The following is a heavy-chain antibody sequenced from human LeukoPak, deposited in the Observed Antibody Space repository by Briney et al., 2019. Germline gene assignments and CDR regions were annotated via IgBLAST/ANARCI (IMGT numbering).Heavy chain of an antibody. Sequence: PGGSLRLSCAASVFTFSSYGMHWVRQAPGKGLEWVAFIRYDGSNKYYADSVKGRFTISRDNSKNTLYLQMNSLRAEDTAVYYCARGGYYDILTGYSNLFDYWGQGTLVTVSS. D-gene: IGHD3-9*01. CDR3: ARGGYYDILTGYSNLFDY. V-gene: IGHV3-30*02. CDR1: VFTFSSYG. CDR2: IRYDGSNK. J-gene: IGHJ4*02.